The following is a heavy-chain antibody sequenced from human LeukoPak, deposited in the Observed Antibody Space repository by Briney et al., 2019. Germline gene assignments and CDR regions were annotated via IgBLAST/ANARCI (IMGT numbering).Heavy chain of an antibody. CDR2: IIPIFGTA. CDR1: GGTFSSYA. Sequence: ASVTVSCKASGGTFSSYAISWVRQAPGQGLEWMGGIIPIFGTANYAQKFQGRVTITADESTSTAYMELSSLRSEDTAVYYCATTSTGCSSTSCYLTRYYGMDVWGQGTTVTVSS. CDR3: ATTSTGCSSTSCYLTRYYGMDV. V-gene: IGHV1-69*13. D-gene: IGHD2-2*01. J-gene: IGHJ6*02.